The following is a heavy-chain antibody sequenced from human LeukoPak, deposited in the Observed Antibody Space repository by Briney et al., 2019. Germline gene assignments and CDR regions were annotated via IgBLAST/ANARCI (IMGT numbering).Heavy chain of an antibody. CDR3: ARDECSSTSCYPDY. V-gene: IGHV1-2*02. J-gene: IGHJ4*02. D-gene: IGHD2-2*01. Sequence: ASVKASCKASGYTFTGYYMHWVRQAPGQGLEWMGWINPNSGGTNYAQKFQGRVTMTRDTSISTAYMELSRLRSDDTAVYYCARDECSSTSCYPDYWGQGTLVTVSS. CDR1: GYTFTGYY. CDR2: INPNSGGT.